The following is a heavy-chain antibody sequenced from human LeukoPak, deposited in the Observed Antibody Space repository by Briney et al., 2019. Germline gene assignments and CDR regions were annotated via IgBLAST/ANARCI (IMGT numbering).Heavy chain of an antibody. D-gene: IGHD3-3*01. V-gene: IGHV4-39*01. CDR2: IYYSGST. J-gene: IGHJ4*02. CDR3: ARTEFWSGYSFFDY. Sequence: SETLSLTCTVSGGSISSSSYYWGWIRQPPGKGLEWIGSIYYSGSTYYNPSLKSRVTISVDTSKNQFSLKLSSVTAADTAVYYCARTEFWSGYSFFDYWGQGTLVTVSS. CDR1: GGSISSSSYY.